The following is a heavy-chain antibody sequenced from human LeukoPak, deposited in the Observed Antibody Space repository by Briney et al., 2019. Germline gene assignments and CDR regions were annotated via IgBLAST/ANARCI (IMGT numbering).Heavy chain of an antibody. J-gene: IGHJ4*02. CDR2: ISWNSGST. CDR3: AKSSSSGQETGIDY. Sequence: GGSLRLSCAASGFTFDDYAMHWVRQAPGKGLEWVSGISWNSGSTGYADSVRGRFTISRDNAKNSLYLQMNSLKPEDTAFYYCAKSSSSGQETGIDYWGQGTLVTVSS. V-gene: IGHV3-9*01. CDR1: GFTFDDYA. D-gene: IGHD3-22*01.